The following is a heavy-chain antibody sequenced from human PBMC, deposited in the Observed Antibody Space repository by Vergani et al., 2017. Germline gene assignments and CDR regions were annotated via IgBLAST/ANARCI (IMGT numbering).Heavy chain of an antibody. D-gene: IGHD2/OR15-2a*01. V-gene: IGHV3-33*01. CDR1: GFIFKNHG. CDR2: IWDDGSKK. CDR3: VRHSWFRSCKSVNCSSWDY. J-gene: IGHJ4*02. Sequence: QVQLVESGGGVVQPGTSLRLSCAASGFIFKNHGMQWVRQAPGKGLEWVALIWDDGSKKNYGDSMKGRFTISRDNSKDTLYLEMNSLRGEDSAVYYCVRHSWFRSCKSVNCSSWDYWGQGAKLTVSS.